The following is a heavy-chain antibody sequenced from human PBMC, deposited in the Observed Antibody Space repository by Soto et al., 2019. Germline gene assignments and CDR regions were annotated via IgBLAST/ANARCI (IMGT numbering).Heavy chain of an antibody. CDR3: ERGDFLPGSRHWFDP. CDR1: GASLSDYF. V-gene: IGHV4-34*01. D-gene: IGHD3-9*01. J-gene: IGHJ5*02. CDR2: INHRGST. Sequence: SVTLSLTCAVYGASLSDYFWSWIRQPPGKGLEWIGEINHRGSTNYNPSLKSRVTISVDTSKNQFSLKMSSVTTADTAVNYCERGDFLPGSRHWFDPWVLGILVTVPS.